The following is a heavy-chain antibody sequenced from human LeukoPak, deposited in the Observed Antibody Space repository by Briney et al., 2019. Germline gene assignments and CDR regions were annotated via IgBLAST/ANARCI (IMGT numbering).Heavy chain of an antibody. CDR3: ATGITGTTCFDY. J-gene: IGHJ4*02. CDR1: GFTFSSYG. Sequence: PGGSLRLSCAASGFTFSSYGMHWVRQAPGKGLEWVAVIWYDGSNKYYADSVKGRFTISRDNSKNTLYLQMNSLRAEDTAVYYCATGITGTTCFDYWGQGTLVTVSS. V-gene: IGHV3-30*02. D-gene: IGHD1-7*01. CDR2: IWYDGSNK.